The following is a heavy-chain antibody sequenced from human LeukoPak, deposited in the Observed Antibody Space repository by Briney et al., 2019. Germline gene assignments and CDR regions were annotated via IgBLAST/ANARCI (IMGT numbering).Heavy chain of an antibody. J-gene: IGHJ4*02. CDR1: GFTFSDYY. Sequence: GGSLRLSCAASGFTFSDYYMSWIRQAPGKGLEWFSFISGNGDTIYYADPVRGRFTISRDNAKNSLYLQMNSLRADDTAVYYCAANRDYWGQGTLVTVSS. D-gene: IGHD1-14*01. CDR2: ISGNGDTI. CDR3: AANRDY. V-gene: IGHV3-11*01.